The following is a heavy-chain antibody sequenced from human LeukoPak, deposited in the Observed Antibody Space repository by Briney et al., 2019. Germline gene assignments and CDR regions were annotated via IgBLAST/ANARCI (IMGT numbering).Heavy chain of an antibody. J-gene: IGHJ4*02. CDR2: INSDGSRT. CDR1: GFTFGRNW. Sequence: GGSLRLSCAASGFTFGRNWMHWVRQAPGKGLVWVSGINSDGSRTNYADSVKGRFTISRDNAKNTLYLQMNSLRVEDTAVYYCAGGYSYGYYYFDYWGQGTLVSVSS. V-gene: IGHV3-74*01. CDR3: AGGYSYGYYYFDY. D-gene: IGHD5-18*01.